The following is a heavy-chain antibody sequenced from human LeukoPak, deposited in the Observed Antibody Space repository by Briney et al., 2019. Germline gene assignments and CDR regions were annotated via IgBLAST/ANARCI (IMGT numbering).Heavy chain of an antibody. CDR2: INPSGGST. CDR3: ARVTRPRYCSSTSCYRDPLGY. V-gene: IGHV1-46*01. D-gene: IGHD2-2*01. Sequence: ASVKVSCKASGYTFTSYYMHWVRQAPGQGLERMGIINPSGGSTSYAQKFQGRVTMTRDTSTSTVYMELSSLRSEDTAVYYCARVTRPRYCSSTSCYRDPLGYWGQGTLVTVSS. J-gene: IGHJ4*02. CDR1: GYTFTSYY.